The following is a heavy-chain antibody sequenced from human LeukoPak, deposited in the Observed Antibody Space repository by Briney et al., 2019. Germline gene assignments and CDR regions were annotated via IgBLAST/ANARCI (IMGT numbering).Heavy chain of an antibody. Sequence: GSLRLSCAASGFIFSSYEMSWVRQPPGKGLEWIGEIYHSGSTNYNPSLKSRVTISVDKSKNQFSLKLSSVTAADTAVYYCAKGVDYGDYRNFDYWGQGTLVTVSS. D-gene: IGHD4-17*01. CDR1: GFIFSSYE. CDR3: AKGVDYGDYRNFDY. J-gene: IGHJ4*02. CDR2: IYHSGST. V-gene: IGHV4-4*02.